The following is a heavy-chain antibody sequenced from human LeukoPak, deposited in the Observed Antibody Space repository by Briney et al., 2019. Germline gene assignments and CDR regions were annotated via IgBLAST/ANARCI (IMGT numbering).Heavy chain of an antibody. J-gene: IGHJ4*02. D-gene: IGHD3-22*01. CDR2: IIPIFGTA. CDR1: GGTFSSYA. V-gene: IGHV1-69*13. CDR3: ARSTSYYDSFVY. Sequence: ASVKVSCKASGGTFSSYAISWVRQAPGQGLEWMGGIIPIFGTANYAQKFQGRVTITADESTSTAYMEMSSLTSEDTAIWYCARSTSYYDSFVYWGQGTLVTVSS.